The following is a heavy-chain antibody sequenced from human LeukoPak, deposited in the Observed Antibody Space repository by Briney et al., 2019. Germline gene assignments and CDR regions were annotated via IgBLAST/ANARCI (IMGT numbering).Heavy chain of an antibody. D-gene: IGHD5-18*01. J-gene: IGHJ4*02. Sequence: PGGSLTLSCAVSGFTVSTNYMNRVRQAPGGGLEWVSLIYSGGNTDYADSVKGRFTISRDNSKNTLYLQMNSLRAEDTAVYYCARRGDNYGSPFDYWGQGTLVTVSS. CDR2: IYSGGNT. CDR1: GFTVSTNY. V-gene: IGHV3-53*01. CDR3: ARRGDNYGSPFDY.